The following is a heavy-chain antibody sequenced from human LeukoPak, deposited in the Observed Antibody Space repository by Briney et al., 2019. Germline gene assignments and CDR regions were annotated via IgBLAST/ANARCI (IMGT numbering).Heavy chain of an antibody. CDR2: INRDGSEE. D-gene: IGHD6-13*01. V-gene: IGHV3-7*01. CDR3: ARMTGIAGDRDYFDY. CDR1: GITFRNFW. Sequence: GGSLRLSCAASGITFRNFWMTWVRQAPGKGLEWVANINRDGSEEYYVGSVKGRFTISRDNAKNSLYLQMNSLRAEDTAVYYCARMTGIAGDRDYFDYWGQGTLVTVSS. J-gene: IGHJ4*02.